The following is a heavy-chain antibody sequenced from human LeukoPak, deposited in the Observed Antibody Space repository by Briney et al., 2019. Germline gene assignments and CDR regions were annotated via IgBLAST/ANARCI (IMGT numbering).Heavy chain of an antibody. CDR2: IYYSGST. J-gene: IGHJ3*02. CDR1: GGSISSGGYY. Sequence: PWETLSLTCTVSGGSISSGGYYWSWIRQHPGQDLVWIGYIYYSGSTYYNPSLKSRVTISVYTSKNQFSLKLSSVTAADTAVYYCAREDRSSTSCCDAFDIWGQGTMVTVSS. D-gene: IGHD2-2*01. CDR3: AREDRSSTSCCDAFDI. V-gene: IGHV4-31*03.